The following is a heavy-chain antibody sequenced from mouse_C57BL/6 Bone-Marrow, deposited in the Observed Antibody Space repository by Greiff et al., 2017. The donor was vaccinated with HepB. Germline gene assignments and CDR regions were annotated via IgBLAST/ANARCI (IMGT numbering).Heavy chain of an antibody. D-gene: IGHD1-1*01. CDR2: ISSGSSTI. V-gene: IGHV5-17*01. J-gene: IGHJ3*01. CDR1: GFTFSDYG. CDR3: ARSTTVGGTWFAD. Sequence: VQLQQSGGGLVKPGGSLKLSCAASGFTFSDYGMHWVRQAPEKGLEWVAYISSGSSTIYYADTVKGRFTISRDNAKNTLFLQMTSLRSEDADMFYCARSTTVGGTWFADWGQGTLVTVSA.